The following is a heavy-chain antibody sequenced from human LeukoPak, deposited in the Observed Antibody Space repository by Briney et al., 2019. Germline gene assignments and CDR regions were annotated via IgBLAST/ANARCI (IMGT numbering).Heavy chain of an antibody. V-gene: IGHV4-34*01. D-gene: IGHD3-10*01. CDR1: GGSFSGYY. CDR3: ARLGYCYGSGSYYSPPDY. J-gene: IGHJ4*02. Sequence: PSETLSLTCAVYGGSFSGYYWSWIRQPPGKGLEWIGEINHSGSTNYNPSLKSRVTISVDTSKNQFSLKLSSVTAADTAVYYCARLGYCYGSGSYYSPPDYWGQGTLVTVSS. CDR2: INHSGST.